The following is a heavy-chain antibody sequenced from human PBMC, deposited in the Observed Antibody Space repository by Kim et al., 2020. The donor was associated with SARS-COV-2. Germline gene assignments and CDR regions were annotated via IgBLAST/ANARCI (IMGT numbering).Heavy chain of an antibody. V-gene: IGHV3-15*01. CDR3: ITTVGHSGYDLGY. D-gene: IGHD5-12*01. J-gene: IGHJ4*02. Sequence: YAAPVKGRFTISRDDSRNTLYLQINSLKTEDSAVYYCITTVGHSGYDLGYWGQGTLVTVSS.